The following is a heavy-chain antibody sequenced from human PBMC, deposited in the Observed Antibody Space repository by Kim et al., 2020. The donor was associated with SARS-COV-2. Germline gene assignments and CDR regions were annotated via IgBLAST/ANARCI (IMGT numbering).Heavy chain of an antibody. CDR1: GFTVSRNY. J-gene: IGHJ6*02. CDR2: IYSGGST. Sequence: GGSLRLSCAASGFTVSRNYMSWVRQAPGKGLEWVSVIYSGGSTYYADSVKGRFTISRDNSKNTLYLQMNSLRAEDTAVYYCARGLVGSSGGYGIDVWGQGTTVAVAS. V-gene: IGHV3-53*01. D-gene: IGHD6-13*01. CDR3: ARGLVGSSGGYGIDV.